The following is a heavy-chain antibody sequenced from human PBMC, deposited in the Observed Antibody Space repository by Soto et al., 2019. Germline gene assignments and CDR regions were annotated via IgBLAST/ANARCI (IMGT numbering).Heavy chain of an antibody. D-gene: IGHD2-15*01. CDR3: ARGRYCLTGRCFPNWFDS. CDR2: IKHSTTT. CDR1: CGSFGAYY. V-gene: IGHV4-34*09. J-gene: IGHJ5*01. Sequence: SQPPFVTWAVFCGSFGAYYWRRIRQPPGKGLEWIGEIKHSTTTYYNPSFESRVAISLDTSKSQFSLTVTSVTAADTAVYFCARGRYCLTGRCFPNWFDSWGQGTLVTVSS.